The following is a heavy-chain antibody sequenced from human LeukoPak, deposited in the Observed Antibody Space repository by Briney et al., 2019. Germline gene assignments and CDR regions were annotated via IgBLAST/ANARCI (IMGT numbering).Heavy chain of an antibody. Sequence: GGSLRLSCAASGFAFSAYGMHWVRQAPGKGLEWVAYIQNDESKTHYTDSVKGRFTISRDNSKNTLYLQMNSLRAEDTAVYYCAKVGSYDPRVNYFDYWGQGTLVTVSS. CDR2: IQNDESKT. V-gene: IGHV3-30*02. J-gene: IGHJ4*02. CDR1: GFAFSAYG. D-gene: IGHD3-3*01. CDR3: AKVGSYDPRVNYFDY.